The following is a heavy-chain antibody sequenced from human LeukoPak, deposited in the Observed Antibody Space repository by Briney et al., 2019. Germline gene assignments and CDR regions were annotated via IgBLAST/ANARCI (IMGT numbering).Heavy chain of an antibody. CDR3: ARGVMGVYFDY. J-gene: IGHJ4*02. CDR2: INHSGSN. CDR1: GGSFSGYY. V-gene: IGHV4-34*01. Sequence: PSETLSLTCAVYGGSFSGYYWSWIRQPPGKGLEWIGEINHSGSNNYNPSLKSRVTISVDTSKNQFSLKLSSVTAAATAVYYCARGVMGVYFDYWGQGTLVTVSS. D-gene: IGHD2-8*01.